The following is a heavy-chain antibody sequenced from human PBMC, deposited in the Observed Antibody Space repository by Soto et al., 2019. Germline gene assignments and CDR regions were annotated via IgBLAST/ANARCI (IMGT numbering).Heavy chain of an antibody. J-gene: IGHJ5*02. CDR2: ISDSGSST. CDR3: AKDHWFDR. V-gene: IGHV3-23*01. CDR1: EITFKNFV. Sequence: EVQLLESGGGLVQPGGSLRLSCAASEITFKNFVMSWVRQAPGKGLEWVSTISDSGSSTYYADSVKGRFTISRDSCNNTQYLQMNSLRAADTAVYYCAKDHWFDRWGQETLVTVSS.